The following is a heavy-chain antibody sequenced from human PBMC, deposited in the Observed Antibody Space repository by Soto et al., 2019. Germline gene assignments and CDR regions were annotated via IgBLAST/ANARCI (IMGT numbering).Heavy chain of an antibody. CDR3: TTGSTSTKNY. D-gene: IGHD6-6*01. Sequence: EVLLVESGGGLGKPGGSLRLSCAASGFNLSHPWMTWVRQAAGKGLEWVGHIKSKTDGGTTDYTAPVKGRFTISRDDSKNTLYLQMNSLKIEDTAVYYCTTGSTSTKNYWGQGTLVTVSS. V-gene: IGHV3-15*01. J-gene: IGHJ4*02. CDR1: GFNLSHPW. CDR2: IKSKTDGGTT.